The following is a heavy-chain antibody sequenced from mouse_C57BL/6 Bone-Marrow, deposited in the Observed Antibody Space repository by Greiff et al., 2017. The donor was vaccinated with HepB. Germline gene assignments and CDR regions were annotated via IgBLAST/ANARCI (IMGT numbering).Heavy chain of an antibody. D-gene: IGHD1-1*01. J-gene: IGHJ4*01. CDR2: IWSGGST. V-gene: IGHV2-2*01. CDR3: ATNYYGSGDYAMDY. Sequence: VQLQQSGPGLVQPSQSLSITCTVSGFSFTSYGVHWVRQSPGKGLEWLGVIWSGGSTDYNAAFISRLSISKDNSKSQVFFKMNSLQADDTAIYYCATNYYGSGDYAMDYWGQGTSVTVSS. CDR1: GFSFTSYG.